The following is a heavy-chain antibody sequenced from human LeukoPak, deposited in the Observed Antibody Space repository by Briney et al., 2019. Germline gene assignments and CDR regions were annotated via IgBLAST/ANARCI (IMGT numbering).Heavy chain of an antibody. Sequence: GGSLRLSCAAYGFTFPNAWMNWVRQAPGKGLEWVSYISSGGSTIYYADSVKGRFTISRDNAKNSLSLQMNSLRDEDTAVYYCVRGEATAVVPGCDYWGQGILVTVSS. CDR1: GFTFPNAW. CDR3: VRGEATAVVPGCDY. D-gene: IGHD5-18*01. CDR2: ISSGGSTI. V-gene: IGHV3-48*02. J-gene: IGHJ4*02.